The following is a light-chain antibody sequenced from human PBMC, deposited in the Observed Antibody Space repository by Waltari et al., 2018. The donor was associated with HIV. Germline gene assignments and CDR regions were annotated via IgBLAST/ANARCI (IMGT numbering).Light chain of an antibody. CDR2: AVS. CDR3: CSYAGSYTFVV. CDR1: SSDVGGAKY. Sequence: QSALTQHRSVSASPGQSVTISCTAASSDVGGAKYLSCYQQHPGKAPKLMIYAVSKPPSGVPGRFAGSKSGNTASLTISGLQADDEADYHCCSYAGSYTFVVFGGGTKLIVL. J-gene: IGLJ2*01. V-gene: IGLV2-11*01.